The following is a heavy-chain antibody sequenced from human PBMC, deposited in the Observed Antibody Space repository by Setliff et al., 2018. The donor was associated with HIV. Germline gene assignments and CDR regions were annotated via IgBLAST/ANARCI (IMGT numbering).Heavy chain of an antibody. CDR2: ICYSGST. CDR1: GGSLTGYY. Sequence: TLSLTCAVYGGSLTGYYWGWIRQPPGKGLEWIGSICYSGSTCYNPSLRSRVTTSVDTSKNQFSLRLNSVTAADTALFYCARHRVITGSFDYWGQGILVTVSS. D-gene: IGHD3-10*01. CDR3: ARHRVITGSFDY. J-gene: IGHJ4*02. V-gene: IGHV4-39*01.